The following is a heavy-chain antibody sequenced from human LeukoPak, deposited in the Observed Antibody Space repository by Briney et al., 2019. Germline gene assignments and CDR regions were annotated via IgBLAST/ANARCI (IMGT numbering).Heavy chain of an antibody. CDR3: ARRPVYYGSGSYYNVVWFDP. CDR2: IYYSGST. V-gene: IGHV4-39*01. D-gene: IGHD3-10*01. CDR1: GGSISSSSYY. Sequence: SETLSLTCTVSGGSISSSSYYWGWIRQPPGKGLEWIGSIYYSGSTYYNPSLKSRVTISVDTSKNQFSLKLSSVTAADTAVYCCARRPVYYGSGSYYNVVWFDPWGQGTLVTVSS. J-gene: IGHJ5*02.